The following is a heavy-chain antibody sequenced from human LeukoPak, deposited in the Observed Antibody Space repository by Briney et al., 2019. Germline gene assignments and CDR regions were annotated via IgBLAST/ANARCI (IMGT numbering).Heavy chain of an antibody. CDR1: GFTLSSYS. J-gene: IGHJ3*02. CDR2: IKQDGSEE. V-gene: IGHV3-7*01. Sequence: PGGSLRLSCAASGFTLSSYSMNWIRQARGKGLEWVAKIKQDGSEEYYVDSVKGRFTISRDNAKNSLYLQMNSLRAEDTAVYYCARTYYDFWSGYDAFDIWGQGTMVTVSS. D-gene: IGHD3-3*01. CDR3: ARTYYDFWSGYDAFDI.